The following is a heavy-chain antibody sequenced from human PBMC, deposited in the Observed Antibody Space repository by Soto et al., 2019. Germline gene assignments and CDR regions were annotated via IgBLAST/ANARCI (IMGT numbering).Heavy chain of an antibody. Sequence: GSLRLSCAASGFTFSSYGMHWVRQAPGKGLEWVAVISYDGSNKYYADSVKGRFTISRDNSKNTLYLQMNSLRAEDTAVYYCARTQYYYDSSGYSAFDIWGQGTMVTVSS. V-gene: IGHV3-30*03. D-gene: IGHD3-22*01. CDR1: GFTFSSYG. CDR2: ISYDGSNK. J-gene: IGHJ3*02. CDR3: ARTQYYYDSSGYSAFDI.